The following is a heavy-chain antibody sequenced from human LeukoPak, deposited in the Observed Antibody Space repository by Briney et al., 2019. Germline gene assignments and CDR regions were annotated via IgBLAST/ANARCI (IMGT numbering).Heavy chain of an antibody. CDR3: ASVYGGNSHYFDY. D-gene: IGHD4-23*01. CDR1: GGTFSSYA. Sequence: ASVKVSCKASGGTFSSYAINWVRQATGQGLEWMGWMNPNSGNTGYAQKFQGRVTMTRDMSTSTVYMELSSLRSEDTAVYYCASVYGGNSHYFDYWGQGTLVTVSS. V-gene: IGHV1-8*02. J-gene: IGHJ4*02. CDR2: MNPNSGNT.